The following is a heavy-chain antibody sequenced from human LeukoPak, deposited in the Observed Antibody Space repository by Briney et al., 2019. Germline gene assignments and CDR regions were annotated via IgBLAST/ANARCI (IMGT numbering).Heavy chain of an antibody. CDR2: ISGSGGST. CDR3: AKSRMAIFGVVTKPPDY. D-gene: IGHD3-3*01. V-gene: IGHV3-23*01. J-gene: IGHJ4*02. Sequence: PGGSLRLSCAASGFTFSSYAMSWVRQAPGKGLEWVSAISGSGGSTYYADSVKGRFTISRDNSKNTPYLQMNSLRAEDTAVYYCAKSRMAIFGVVTKPPDYWGQGTLVTVSS. CDR1: GFTFSSYA.